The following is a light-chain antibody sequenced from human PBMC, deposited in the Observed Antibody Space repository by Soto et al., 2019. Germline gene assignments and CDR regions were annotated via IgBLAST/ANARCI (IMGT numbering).Light chain of an antibody. Sequence: DIQMTQSPATLSASVGDRVTITFRASQSINYWLAWYQQKPGKATKFLIYDASNLESGVPSRFSGSASGTEFTLTISSLQPDDFATYCCQQYDNYPLTFGRGTKVDIK. CDR1: QSINYW. J-gene: IGKJ4*01. CDR2: DAS. V-gene: IGKV1-5*01. CDR3: QQYDNYPLT.